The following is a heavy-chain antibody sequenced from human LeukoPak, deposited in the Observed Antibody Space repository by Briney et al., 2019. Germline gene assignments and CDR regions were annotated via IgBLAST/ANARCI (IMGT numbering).Heavy chain of an antibody. V-gene: IGHV1-69*04. CDR3: AKDGQSNYDIRYYFDY. Sequence: SVKVSCKASGGTFSSYAISWVRQAPGQGLEWMGRIIPILGIANYAQKFQGRVTITADKSTSTAYMELSSLRSEDTAVYYCAKDGQSNYDIRYYFDYWGQGTLVTVSS. CDR2: IIPILGIA. J-gene: IGHJ4*02. D-gene: IGHD3-9*01. CDR1: GGTFSSYA.